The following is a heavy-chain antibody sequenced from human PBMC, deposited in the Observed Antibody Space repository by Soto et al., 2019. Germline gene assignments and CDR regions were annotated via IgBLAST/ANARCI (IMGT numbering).Heavy chain of an antibody. CDR1: GFTFSTYA. Sequence: GGSLRLSCATSGFTFSTYAMHWVRQAPGKGLEWVAVISFDGVDVHYADSVKGRFTISRDNSKRILSLQMNSLRADDTALYYCVKVVAGDYVLDFWGQGTLVTVSS. J-gene: IGHJ4*02. D-gene: IGHD4-17*01. V-gene: IGHV3-30*04. CDR2: ISFDGVDV. CDR3: VKVVAGDYVLDF.